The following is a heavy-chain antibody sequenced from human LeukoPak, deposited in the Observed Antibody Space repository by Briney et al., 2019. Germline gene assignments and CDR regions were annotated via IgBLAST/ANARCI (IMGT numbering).Heavy chain of an antibody. V-gene: IGHV4-4*09. Sequence: SETLSLTCTVSGGSISSYYWSWIRQPPGKGLEWIGYIYTSASTNYNPSLKSRVTISVDTSKNQFSLKLSSVTAADTAVYYCARHVPHYDFWSGYYPDNWFDPWGQGTLVTVSS. CDR3: ARHVPHYDFWSGYYPDNWFDP. D-gene: IGHD3-3*01. CDR2: IYTSAST. J-gene: IGHJ5*02. CDR1: GGSISSYY.